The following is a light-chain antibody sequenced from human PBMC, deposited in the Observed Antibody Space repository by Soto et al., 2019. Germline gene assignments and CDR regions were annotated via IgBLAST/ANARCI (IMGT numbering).Light chain of an antibody. CDR2: DAS. J-gene: IGKJ1*01. V-gene: IGKV1-5*01. Sequence: DIQMTQSPSTLSASVGDRVTITCRASQSISSWLAWYQQKPGKAPKLLIYDASSLESGVPSRFSGSGSGTEFTRTISSLQPDDFATYYGQQYNSYSPTFGQGTKVEIK. CDR1: QSISSW. CDR3: QQYNSYSPT.